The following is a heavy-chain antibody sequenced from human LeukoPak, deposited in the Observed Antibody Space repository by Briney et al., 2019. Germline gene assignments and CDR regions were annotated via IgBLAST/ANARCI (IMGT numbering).Heavy chain of an antibody. Sequence: ASVKVSCKASGYTFTSYDINWVRQATGQGLEWIGWMNPNSGNTGYAQKFQGRVTMTRNTSISTAYMELSSLRSEDTAVYYCARSFQPHYYYYYMDVWGKGTTVTVSS. CDR3: ARSFQPHYYYYYMDV. V-gene: IGHV1-8*01. CDR2: MNPNSGNT. CDR1: GYTFTSYD. D-gene: IGHD2-2*01. J-gene: IGHJ6*03.